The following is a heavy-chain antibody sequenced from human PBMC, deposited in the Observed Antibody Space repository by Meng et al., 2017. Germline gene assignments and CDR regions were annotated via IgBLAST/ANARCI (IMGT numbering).Heavy chain of an antibody. J-gene: IGHJ4*02. V-gene: IGHV1-24*01. Sequence: QGQLVQVWGGVQKPGPSVTVSCKVSGYTLTELSMHWVRQAPGKGLEWMGGFDPEDGETIYAQKFQGRVTMTEDTSTDTAYMELNSLRSEDTAVYYCATDWPIDYWGQGTLVTVSS. CDR2: FDPEDGET. CDR1: GYTLTELS. CDR3: ATDWPIDY.